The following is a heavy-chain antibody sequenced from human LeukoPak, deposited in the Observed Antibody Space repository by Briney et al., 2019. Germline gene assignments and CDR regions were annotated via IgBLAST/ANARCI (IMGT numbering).Heavy chain of an antibody. D-gene: IGHD4-17*01. V-gene: IGHV4-59*01. J-gene: IGHJ3*02. CDR3: ARAPLNDYGDYRWDAFDI. CDR1: GGSISSYY. Sequence: SETLSLTCTVSGGSISSYYGSWIRQPPGKGLEWIGYIYYSGSTNYNPSLKSRVTISVDTSKNQFSLKLSSVTAADTAVYYCARAPLNDYGDYRWDAFDIWGQGTMVTVSS. CDR2: IYYSGST.